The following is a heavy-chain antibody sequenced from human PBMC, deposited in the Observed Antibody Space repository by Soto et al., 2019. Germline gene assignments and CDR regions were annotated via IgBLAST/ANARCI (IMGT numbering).Heavy chain of an antibody. J-gene: IGHJ3*01. CDR2: ISAYNGNT. D-gene: IGHD3-22*01. V-gene: IGHV1-18*01. CDR3: ARGGHDSSADALDF. CDR1: SYTFTSFG. Sequence: QVQLVQSGAEVKKPGASVKVSCKASSYTFTSFGIIWVRQAPGQGLEWMGWISAYNGNTNYAQRVQGRVTMSTDTSTSTAYMELRRRRSDDTAVYYCARGGHDSSADALDFWGQGTMVTVSS.